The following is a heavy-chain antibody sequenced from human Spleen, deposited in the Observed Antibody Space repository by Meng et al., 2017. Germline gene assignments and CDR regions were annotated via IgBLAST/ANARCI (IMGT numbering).Heavy chain of an antibody. D-gene: IGHD5-18*01. V-gene: IGHV3-48*03. CDR2: ISSSGDSI. Sequence: GESLKISCAASAFTFSLFEMNWVRQAPGKGLEWVSYISSSGDSIYYADSVRGRFTISKDNAKNSLYLQMTSLRAEDTAVYYCAGRGYSYGAVAFDDWGQGTLVTVSS. CDR1: AFTFSLFE. J-gene: IGHJ4*02. CDR3: AGRGYSYGAVAFDD.